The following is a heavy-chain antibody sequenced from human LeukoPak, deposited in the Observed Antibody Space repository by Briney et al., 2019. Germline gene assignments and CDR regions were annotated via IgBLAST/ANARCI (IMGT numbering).Heavy chain of an antibody. D-gene: IGHD6-19*01. CDR1: GGTFISYA. V-gene: IGHV1-69*13. CDR3: ARPSIYSSGWYTDAFDI. Sequence: SVKVSCKASGGTFISYAISWVRQAPGQGLEWMGGSIPIFGTANYAQKFQGRVTITADESTSTAYMELSSLRSEDTAVYYCARPSIYSSGWYTDAFDIWGQGTMVTVSS. J-gene: IGHJ3*02. CDR2: SIPIFGTA.